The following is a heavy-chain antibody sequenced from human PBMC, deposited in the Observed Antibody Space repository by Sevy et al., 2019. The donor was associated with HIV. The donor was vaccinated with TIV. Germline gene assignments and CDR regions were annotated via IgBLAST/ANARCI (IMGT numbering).Heavy chain of an antibody. CDR1: GGTFSSYA. V-gene: IGHV1-69*13. D-gene: IGHD3-10*01. CDR2: IIPIFGTA. Sequence: ASVKVSCKASGGTFSSYAISWVRQAPGQGLEWMGRIIPIFGTANYAQKFQGRVTITAEESTSTAYMELSSLRSEDTAVYYCAGSHKATYYYGSGSFDAFDIWGQGTMVTVSS. CDR3: AGSHKATYYYGSGSFDAFDI. J-gene: IGHJ3*02.